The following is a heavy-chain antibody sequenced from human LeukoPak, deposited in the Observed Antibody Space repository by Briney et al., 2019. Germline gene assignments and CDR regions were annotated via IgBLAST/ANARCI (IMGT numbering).Heavy chain of an antibody. D-gene: IGHD3-3*01. CDR2: ISSSSSYI. V-gene: IGHV3-21*01. CDR3: ARVPDRFGVVINYFDY. Sequence: RGALRLSSADPGFTFCNYTMNWVCEAPGKGVERVSCISSSSSYIYYADSVKGRFTIARDNAKNSLYLQMNSLRAEDTAGYYCARVPDRFGVVINYFDYWGQGTLVTVSS. J-gene: IGHJ4*02. CDR1: GFTFCNYT.